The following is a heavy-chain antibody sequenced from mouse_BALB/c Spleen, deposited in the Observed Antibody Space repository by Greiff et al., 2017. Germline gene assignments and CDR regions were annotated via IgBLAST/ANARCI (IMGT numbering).Heavy chain of an antibody. CDR1: GYSITSGYY. CDR2: ISYDGSN. Sequence: EVQLQQSGPGLVKPSQSLSLTCSVTGYSITSGYYWNWIRQFPGNKLEWMGYISYDGSNNYNPSLKNRISITRDTSKNQFFLKLNSVTTEDTATYYCARVDDYGFAYWGQGTLVTVSA. V-gene: IGHV3-6*02. D-gene: IGHD1-1*01. CDR3: ARVDDYGFAY. J-gene: IGHJ3*01.